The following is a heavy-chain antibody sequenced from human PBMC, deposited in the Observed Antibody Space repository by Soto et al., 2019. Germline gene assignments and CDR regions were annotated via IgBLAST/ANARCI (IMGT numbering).Heavy chain of an antibody. J-gene: IGHJ4*02. Sequence: GASVKVSCKASGYTFTTYGISWVRQVPGQGLEWMGWISGYIGNTNYAQKFQGRVTMTTDTSTSTAYMELRSLRSDDTAVYYRGRLPNCSGGNCYGYYFDYWGQGTLVTVSS. CDR1: GYTFTTYG. CDR3: GRLPNCSGGNCYGYYFDY. D-gene: IGHD2-15*01. CDR2: ISGYIGNT. V-gene: IGHV1-18*01.